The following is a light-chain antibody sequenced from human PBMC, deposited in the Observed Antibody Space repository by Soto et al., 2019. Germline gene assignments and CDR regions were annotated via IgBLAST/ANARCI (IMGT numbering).Light chain of an antibody. CDR1: QSVSSY. Sequence: EIVLTQSPATLSLSPGERATLSCRASQSVSSYLAWYQQKPGQAPRLLIYDASNRATGIPARFSGSGSGTDFTLTISSLEPEDFEVYYCQQRSNWPGTFGQGTKV. V-gene: IGKV3-11*01. J-gene: IGKJ1*01. CDR3: QQRSNWPGT. CDR2: DAS.